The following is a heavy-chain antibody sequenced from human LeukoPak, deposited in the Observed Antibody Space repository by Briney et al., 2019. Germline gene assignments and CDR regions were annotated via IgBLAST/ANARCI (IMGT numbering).Heavy chain of an antibody. CDR2: ISYDGSNK. Sequence: PGRSLRLSCAASGFTFSTYAMHWARQAPGKGLEWVAVISYDGSNKYYADSVKGRFTISRDNSRNTLYLQMNSLRGEDTAVYYCARALLRGGYDINNNWFDPWGQGTLVTVSS. CDR3: ARALLRGGYDINNNWFDP. V-gene: IGHV3-30-3*01. D-gene: IGHD5-12*01. J-gene: IGHJ5*02. CDR1: GFTFSTYA.